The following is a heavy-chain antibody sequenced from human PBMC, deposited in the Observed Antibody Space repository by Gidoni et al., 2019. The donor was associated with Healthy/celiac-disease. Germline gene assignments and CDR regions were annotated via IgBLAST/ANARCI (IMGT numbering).Heavy chain of an antibody. V-gene: IGHV4-39*07. J-gene: IGHJ4*02. D-gene: IGHD3-22*01. CDR1: GGSISSSSYY. CDR2: IYYSGST. CDR3: ARGGPYYYDSSGYYGY. Sequence: QLQLQESGPGLVKPSETLSLTCTVSGGSISSSSYYWGWIRQPPGKGLEWIGSIYYSGSTYYNPSIKSRVTISVDTSKNQFSLKLSSVTAADTAVYYCARGGPYYYDSSGYYGYWGQGTLVTVSS.